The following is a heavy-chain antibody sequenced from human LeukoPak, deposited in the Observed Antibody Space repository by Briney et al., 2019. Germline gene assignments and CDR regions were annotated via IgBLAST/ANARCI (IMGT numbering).Heavy chain of an antibody. J-gene: IGHJ6*02. D-gene: IGHD6-13*01. CDR1: GGTFSSYA. Sequence: SVKVSCKASGGTFSSYAISWVRQAPGQGLEWMGRIIPILGIANYAQKFQGRVTITADKSTSTAYMELSSLRSEDTAVYYCARDEKDSSSWYGKYCYYYGMDVWGQGTTVTVSS. CDR3: ARDEKDSSSWYGKYCYYYGMDV. CDR2: IIPILGIA. V-gene: IGHV1-69*04.